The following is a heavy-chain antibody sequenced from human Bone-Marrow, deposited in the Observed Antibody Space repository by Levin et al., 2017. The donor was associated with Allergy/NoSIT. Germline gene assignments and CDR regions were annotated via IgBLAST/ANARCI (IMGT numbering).Heavy chain of an antibody. CDR1: GFTFSKYA. V-gene: IGHV3-23*01. Sequence: ETLSLTCAASGFTFSKYAMSWARQAPGKGLEWVSAISGSGGGTYYADSVKGRFTISRDNSKNTLYLQMNSLRAEDTAVYYCAISSGWYRPTGAFDYWGQGTLVTVSS. D-gene: IGHD6-19*01. J-gene: IGHJ4*02. CDR3: AISSGWYRPTGAFDY. CDR2: ISGSGGGT.